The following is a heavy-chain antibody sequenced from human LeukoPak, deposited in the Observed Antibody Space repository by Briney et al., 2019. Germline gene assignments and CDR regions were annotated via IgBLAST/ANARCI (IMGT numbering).Heavy chain of an antibody. CDR1: GGSFSGYY. D-gene: IGHD3-10*01. CDR3: ARPARYYGSGSYSLDY. CDR2: INHSGST. Sequence: SETLSLTCAVYGGSFSGYYWSWIRQPPGKGLEWIVEINHSGSTNYNPSLKSRVTISVDTSKNQFSLKLSSVTAADTAVYYCARPARYYGSGSYSLDYWGQGTLVTVSS. V-gene: IGHV4-34*01. J-gene: IGHJ4*02.